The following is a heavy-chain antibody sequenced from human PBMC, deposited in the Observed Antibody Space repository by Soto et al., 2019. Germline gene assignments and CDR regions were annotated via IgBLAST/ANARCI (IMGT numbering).Heavy chain of an antibody. CDR3: ARLQDYYDSSGLYYFDY. Sequence: SETLSLTCTVSGGSISSSSYYWGWIRQPPGKGLEWIGSIYYSGITYYNPSLKSRVTISVDTSKNQFSLKLSSVTAADTAVYYCARLQDYYDSSGLYYFDYWGQGTLVTVSS. V-gene: IGHV4-39*01. CDR1: GGSISSSSYY. CDR2: IYYSGIT. D-gene: IGHD3-22*01. J-gene: IGHJ4*02.